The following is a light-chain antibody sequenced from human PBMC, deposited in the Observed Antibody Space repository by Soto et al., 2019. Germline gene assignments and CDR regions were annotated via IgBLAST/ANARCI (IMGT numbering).Light chain of an antibody. J-gene: IGLJ1*01. CDR3: SSYASRSTRYV. CDR1: SSDVGGYNF. V-gene: IGLV2-14*01. Sequence: QSALTQPASVSGSPGQSITISCTGTSSDVGGYNFVSWYQQHPGKAPKLMIYEVSNRPSGVPDRFSGSKSGSTASLTISGLQAEDEADYYCSSYASRSTRYVFGTGTKVTVL. CDR2: EVS.